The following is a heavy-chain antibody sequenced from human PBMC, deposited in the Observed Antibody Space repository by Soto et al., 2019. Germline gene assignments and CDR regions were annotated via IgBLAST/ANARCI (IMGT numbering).Heavy chain of an antibody. CDR1: GYDFTTYG. CDR2: ISAHNGNT. V-gene: IGHV1-18*01. Sequence: QVHLVQSGAEVKKPGATEKVSCEGSGYDFTTYGITWVRQAPGQGLEWMAWISAHNGNTDYAQKLQGRVTVTRDTSTSTAYMELRSLRSDDTAMYYCARGRYGDYWGQGALVTVSS. D-gene: IGHD1-1*01. CDR3: ARGRYGDY. J-gene: IGHJ4*02.